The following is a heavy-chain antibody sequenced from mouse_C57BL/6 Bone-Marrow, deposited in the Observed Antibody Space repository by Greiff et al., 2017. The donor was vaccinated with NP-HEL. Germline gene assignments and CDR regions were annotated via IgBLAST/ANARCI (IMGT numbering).Heavy chain of an antibody. J-gene: IGHJ1*03. V-gene: IGHV7-3*01. CDR2: IRNKANGYTT. CDR1: GFTFTDYY. D-gene: IGHD1-1*01. CDR3: ASQSSYDWYFDV. Sequence: EVQLMESGGGLVQPGGSLSLSCAASGFTFTDYYMSWVRQPPGKALEWLGFIRNKANGYTTEYSASVKGRFTISRDNSQSILYLQMNALRAEDSATYYCASQSSYDWYFDVWGTGTTVTVSS.